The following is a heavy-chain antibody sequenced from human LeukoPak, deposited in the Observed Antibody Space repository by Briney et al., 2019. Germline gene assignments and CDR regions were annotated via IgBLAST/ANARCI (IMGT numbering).Heavy chain of an antibody. CDR1: GFSFSSYG. V-gene: IGHV3-30*18. CDR2: ISYDGSNK. Sequence: GRSLRLSGAASGFSFSSYGMHWVRQAPGKGLEWVAVISYDGSNKFYADSVKGRFTISRDNSKNTLYLQMNSLRAEDTAVYYCAKLGYSSGWYDFQIDAFDFWGQGTMVTVSS. D-gene: IGHD6-19*01. J-gene: IGHJ3*01. CDR3: AKLGYSSGWYDFQIDAFDF.